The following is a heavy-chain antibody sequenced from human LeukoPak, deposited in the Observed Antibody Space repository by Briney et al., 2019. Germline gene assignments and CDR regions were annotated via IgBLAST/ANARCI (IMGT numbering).Heavy chain of an antibody. V-gene: IGHV3-23*01. D-gene: IGHD6-19*01. J-gene: IGHJ4*02. CDR2: ISGSGGST. CDR1: GFTFSSYA. Sequence: PGGSLRLSCAASGFTFSSYAMSWVRQAPGKGLEWVSAISGSGGSTYYADSVKGRFTISRDNAKNSLYLQMNGLRAEDTAVYYCARVEDTSGWYWIAYWGQGTLVTVSS. CDR3: ARVEDTSGWYWIAY.